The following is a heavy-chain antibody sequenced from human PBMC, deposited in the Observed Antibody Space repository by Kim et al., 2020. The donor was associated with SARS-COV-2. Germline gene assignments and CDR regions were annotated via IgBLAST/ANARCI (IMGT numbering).Heavy chain of an antibody. J-gene: IGHJ6*02. D-gene: IGHD2-15*01. CDR1: GFTFSSYE. CDR3: ARSHIVVVVAAHPYYYYGMDV. CDR2: ISSSGSTI. Sequence: GGSLRLSCAASGFTFSSYEMNWVRQAPGKGLEWVSYISSSGSTIYYADSVKGRFTISRDNAKNSLYLQMNSLRAEDTAVYYCARSHIVVVVAAHPYYYYGMDVWGQGTTVTVSS. V-gene: IGHV3-48*03.